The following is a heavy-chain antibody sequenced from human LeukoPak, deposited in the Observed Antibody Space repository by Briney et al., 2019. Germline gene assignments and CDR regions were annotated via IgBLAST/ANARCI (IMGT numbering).Heavy chain of an antibody. CDR3: ARGTYYYDSSGYYYPSYFDY. CDR2: INPNSGGT. V-gene: IGHV1-2*02. J-gene: IGHJ4*02. Sequence: ASVKVSCKASGYTFTGYYMHWVRQAPGQGLEWMGWINPNSGGTNYAQKFQGRVTMTRDTSISTAYMELSRLRSDDTAVYYCARGTYYYDSSGYYYPSYFDYWGQGTLVTVSS. D-gene: IGHD3-22*01. CDR1: GYTFTGYY.